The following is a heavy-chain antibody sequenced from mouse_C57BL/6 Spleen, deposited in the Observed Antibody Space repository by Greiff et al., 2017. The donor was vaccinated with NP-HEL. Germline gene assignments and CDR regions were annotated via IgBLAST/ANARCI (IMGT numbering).Heavy chain of an antibody. CDR2: IYPRSGNT. Sequence: QVQLQQSGAELARPGASVKLSCKASGYTFTSSGISWVKQRTGQGLEWIGEIYPRSGNTYYNEKFKGKATLTADKSSSTAYMELRSLTSEDSAVYFCARDYGSLGYFDYWGKGTTLTVSS. J-gene: IGHJ2*01. CDR3: ARDYGSLGYFDY. CDR1: GYTFTSSG. V-gene: IGHV1-81*01. D-gene: IGHD1-1*01.